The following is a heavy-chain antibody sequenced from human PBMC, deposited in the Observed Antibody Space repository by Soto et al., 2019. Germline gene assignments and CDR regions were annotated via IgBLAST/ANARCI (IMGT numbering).Heavy chain of an antibody. D-gene: IGHD2-8*02. J-gene: IGHJ4*02. V-gene: IGHV4-30-2*01. Sequence: SETLSLTCAVSGGSISSGGYSWSWIRQPPGKGLEWIGEINHSGSSNYNPSLKSRVTISVDTSKNQFSLKLTSVTAADTAVYYCARDKITGLFDYWGQGTLVTVSS. CDR2: INHSGSS. CDR3: ARDKITGLFDY. CDR1: GGSISSGGYS.